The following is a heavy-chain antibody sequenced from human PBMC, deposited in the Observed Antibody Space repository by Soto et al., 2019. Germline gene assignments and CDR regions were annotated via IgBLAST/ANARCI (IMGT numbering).Heavy chain of an antibody. CDR1: GFTSTNDG. J-gene: IGHJ5*01. Sequence: GGSLRLSCAASGFTSTNDGMHWVRQAPGKGLEWVAIIWYDGSNKYYADSVKGRFTISRDNSENTVTLQMNSLRAEDTAVYYCAAGNPLHSGGQGTLSPVSS. V-gene: IGHV3-33*01. CDR2: IWYDGSNK. CDR3: AAGNPLHS.